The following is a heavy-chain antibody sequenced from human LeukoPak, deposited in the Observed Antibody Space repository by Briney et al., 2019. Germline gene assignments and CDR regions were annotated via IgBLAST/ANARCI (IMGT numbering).Heavy chain of an antibody. V-gene: IGHV5-51*01. Sequence: KISCKASGYIFTNYWIGWVRQMPGKGLEWMAIIYPANSDTRYSPSFQGQVTISADKSISTAYLQWSSLKASDTAMYYCARPACSSTSCYLYFQYWGQGTLVTVSS. CDR3: ARPACSSTSCYLYFQY. CDR1: GYIFTNYW. J-gene: IGHJ1*01. CDR2: IYPANSDT. D-gene: IGHD2-2*01.